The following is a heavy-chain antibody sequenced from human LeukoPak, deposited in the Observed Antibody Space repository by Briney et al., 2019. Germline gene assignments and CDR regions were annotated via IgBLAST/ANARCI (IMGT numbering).Heavy chain of an antibody. J-gene: IGHJ4*02. Sequence: PGGSLRLSCVASGFTFSSYSMHWVRQAPGKGLEWVAVMSYDGSSNYYSDSVKGRFTISRDNAKNSLYLQMNSLRVEDTAVYYCARLVGDRTIYDYWGQGTLVTVSS. D-gene: IGHD1-26*01. CDR1: GFTFSSYS. CDR3: ARLVGDRTIYDY. V-gene: IGHV3-30-3*01. CDR2: MSYDGSSN.